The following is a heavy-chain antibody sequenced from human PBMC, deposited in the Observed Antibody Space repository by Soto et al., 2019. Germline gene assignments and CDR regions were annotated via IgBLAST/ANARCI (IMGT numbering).Heavy chain of an antibody. CDR1: GFTFSSYG. J-gene: IGHJ6*04. CDR3: AKRGFDFWSGYLSV. D-gene: IGHD3-3*01. V-gene: IGHV3-30*18. CDR2: ISYDGSNK. Sequence: GGSLRLSCAASGFTFSSYGMHWVRQAPGKGLEWVAVISYDGSNKYYADSVKGRFTISRDNSKNTLYLQMNSLRAEDTAVYYCAKRGFDFWSGYLSVWGKGTTVTVSS.